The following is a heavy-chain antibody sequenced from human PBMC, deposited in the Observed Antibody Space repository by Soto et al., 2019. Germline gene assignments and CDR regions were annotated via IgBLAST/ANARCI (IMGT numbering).Heavy chain of an antibody. CDR2: IYYSGST. CDR3: ARDQVIAAAGTLGWFDP. V-gene: IGHV4-31*03. D-gene: IGHD6-13*01. J-gene: IGHJ5*02. Sequence: QVQLQESGPGLVKPSQTLSLTCTVSGGSISSGGYYWSWISQHPGKGLEWLGYIYYSGSTYYNPSLKSRVTISVDTSKNQFSLKLSSVTAADTAVYYCARDQVIAAAGTLGWFDPWGQGTLVTASS. CDR1: GGSISSGGYY.